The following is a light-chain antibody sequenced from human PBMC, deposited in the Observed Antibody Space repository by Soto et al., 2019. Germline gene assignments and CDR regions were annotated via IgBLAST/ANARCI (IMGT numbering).Light chain of an antibody. V-gene: IGKV1-5*01. CDR2: DAS. J-gene: IGKJ1*01. CDR1: QSISSW. CDR3: QQYNSYAWT. Sequence: DIQMTQSPSTLSASVGDRVTITCRASQSISSWLAWYQQKPGKAPKLLIYDASSLESGVPSRFSGSGSGTEFNLTISSLQPDDFATYYCQQYNSYAWTFGQGTKVEIK.